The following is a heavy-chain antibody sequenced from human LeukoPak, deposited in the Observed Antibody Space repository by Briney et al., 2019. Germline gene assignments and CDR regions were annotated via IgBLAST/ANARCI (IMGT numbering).Heavy chain of an antibody. CDR1: GYSFTSYW. D-gene: IGHD3-22*01. CDR3: ARLYDSSGYFYFDY. J-gene: IGHJ4*02. Sequence: PGESLKISCKGSGYSFTSYWIGWVSQMHGKGLECMGIIYPGDSDTRYSPSFQGQVTISAEKSLSTAYLQWSSLKASDTAMYYCARLYDSSGYFYFDYWGQGTLVTVSS. CDR2: IYPGDSDT. V-gene: IGHV5-51*01.